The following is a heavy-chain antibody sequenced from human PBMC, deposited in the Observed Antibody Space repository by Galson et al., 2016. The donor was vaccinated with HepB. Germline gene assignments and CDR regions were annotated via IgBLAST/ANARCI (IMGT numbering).Heavy chain of an antibody. V-gene: IGHV3-23*01. CDR3: ARRRGGSWGDFDS. CDR2: ITGGGTAT. J-gene: IGHJ4*02. CDR1: GFAFRNHA. Sequence: SLRLSCAASGFAFRNHAMAWVRQVPGKGLEWVAAITGGGTATDYAASVRGRFTISRDNSRNTVHLQVTRPRVEDTAFYYCARRRGGSWGDFDSWGQGVPVTVSS. D-gene: IGHD6-13*01.